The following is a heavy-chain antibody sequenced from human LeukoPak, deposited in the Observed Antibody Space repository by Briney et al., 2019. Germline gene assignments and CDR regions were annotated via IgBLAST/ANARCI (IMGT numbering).Heavy chain of an antibody. CDR1: GFTFSSYW. CDR3: ARGLDGYNYPVLDY. CDR2: INSDGSSR. V-gene: IGHV3-74*01. J-gene: IGHJ4*02. D-gene: IGHD5-24*01. Sequence: GGSLRLSCAASGFTFSSYWMHWVRQAPGKGLVWVSRINSDGSSRSYADSVKGRFTISRDNAKNTLYLQMNSLRAEDTAVYYCARGLDGYNYPVLDYWGQGTLVTVSS.